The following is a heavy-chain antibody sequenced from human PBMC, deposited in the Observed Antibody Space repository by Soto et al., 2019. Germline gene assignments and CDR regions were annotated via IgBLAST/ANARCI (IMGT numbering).Heavy chain of an antibody. CDR2: ISAYNGNT. D-gene: IGHD3-3*01. J-gene: IGHJ4*02. V-gene: IGHV1-18*01. Sequence: GASVKVSCKASGGTFSKYKITWVRQAPGQGLEWMGWISAYNGNTNYAQKLQGRVTMTTDTSTSTAYMELRSLRSDDTAVYYCARGVPSITIFGVVITTIHFDYWGQGTLVTVSS. CDR1: GGTFSKYK. CDR3: ARGVPSITIFGVVITTIHFDY.